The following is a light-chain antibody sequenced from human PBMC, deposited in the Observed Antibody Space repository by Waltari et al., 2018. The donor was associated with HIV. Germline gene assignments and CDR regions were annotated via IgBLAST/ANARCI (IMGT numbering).Light chain of an antibody. CDR2: KAS. V-gene: IGKV1-5*03. CDR3: QHYDDYSGT. Sequence: DIQMTQSPSTLSASLGDRVTITSRASTRIGSWLAWFQQSPGKAPTLLIYKASNLESGVPSRFSGSGSGTEFTLIISSLQPDDFATYYCQHYDDYSGTFGQGTKVEIK. J-gene: IGKJ1*01. CDR1: TRIGSW.